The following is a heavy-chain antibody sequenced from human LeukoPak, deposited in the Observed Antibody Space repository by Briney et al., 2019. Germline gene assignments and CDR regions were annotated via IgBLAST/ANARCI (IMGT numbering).Heavy chain of an antibody. CDR1: GGSISSGSYY. J-gene: IGHJ4*02. V-gene: IGHV4-61*02. CDR3: AVGYSYGGSFDY. D-gene: IGHD5-18*01. CDR2: IYTSGST. Sequence: SETLSLTCTVSGGSISSGSYYWSWIRQPAGKGLEWIGRIYTSGSTNYNPSLKSRVTISVDTSKNQFSLNLSSVTAADTAVYYCAVGYSYGGSFDYWGQGTLVTVSS.